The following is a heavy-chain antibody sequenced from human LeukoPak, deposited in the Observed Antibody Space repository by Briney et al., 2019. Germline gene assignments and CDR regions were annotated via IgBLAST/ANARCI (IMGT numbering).Heavy chain of an antibody. V-gene: IGHV3-7*01. J-gene: IGHJ4*02. D-gene: IGHD6-19*01. CDR2: IKQDGSEK. Sequence: GGTLRLSCAASGFTFSRYWMSWVRQAPGKGLEWVANIKQDGSEKYYVDSVKGRSTISRDNAKNSLYLQMNSLRAEDTAVYYCARDRLAVAATDYWGQGTLVTVSS. CDR1: GFTFSRYW. CDR3: ARDRLAVAATDY.